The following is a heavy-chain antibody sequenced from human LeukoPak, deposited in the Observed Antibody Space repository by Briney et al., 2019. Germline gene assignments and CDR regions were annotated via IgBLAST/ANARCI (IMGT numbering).Heavy chain of an antibody. Sequence: PGGSLRLSCSASGFTFSSYDMHWVRQAPGKGLEYVSAISSNGGSTYYADSVKGRFTISRDNSKNTLYLQMSSLRAEDTAVYYCVKDYYASLSFFDYWGQGTLVTVSS. CDR2: ISSNGGST. D-gene: IGHD3-10*01. V-gene: IGHV3-64D*06. J-gene: IGHJ4*02. CDR1: GFTFSSYD. CDR3: VKDYYASLSFFDY.